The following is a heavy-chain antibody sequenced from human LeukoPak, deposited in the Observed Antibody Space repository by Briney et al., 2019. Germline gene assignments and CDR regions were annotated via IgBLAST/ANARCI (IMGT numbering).Heavy chain of an antibody. CDR3: ARPHGSGSPNWHFDL. D-gene: IGHD3-10*01. V-gene: IGHV3-21*01. Sequence: GGSLRLSCAASGFTFSSCSMNWVRQAPGKGLEWVSSVSGGGDYVFYADSVKGRFTISRDNAKYSVYLQMNSLRDEDTAVYYCARPHGSGSPNWHFDLWGRGTLVTVSS. J-gene: IGHJ2*01. CDR2: VSGGGDYV. CDR1: GFTFSSCS.